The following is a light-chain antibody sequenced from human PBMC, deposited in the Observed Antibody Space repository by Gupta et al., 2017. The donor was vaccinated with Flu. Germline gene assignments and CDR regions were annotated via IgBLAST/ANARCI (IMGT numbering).Light chain of an antibody. CDR3: QQYNNWPLT. J-gene: IGKJ4*01. CDR1: QSVSSK. Sequence: EIVMTQSPATLSVSPGERATLSCRASQSVSSKLAWYQQKRGQAPRLLIYGASTRATGIPARFSGSGSGTEFTLTISSLQSEDFAVYHCQQYNNWPLTFGGGTKVEIK. CDR2: GAS. V-gene: IGKV3-15*01.